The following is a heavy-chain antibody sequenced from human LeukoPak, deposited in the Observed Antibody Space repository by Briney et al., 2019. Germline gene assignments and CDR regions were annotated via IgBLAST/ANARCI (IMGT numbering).Heavy chain of an antibody. Sequence: GGSLRLSCAASGFTFSSYAMHWVRQAPGKGLEWVAFIRYDGSNKYYADSVKGRFTISRDNSKNTLYLQMNSLRAEDTAVYYCASGRDILTGYYAFDPWGQGTLVTVSS. CDR1: GFTFSSYA. V-gene: IGHV3-30*02. J-gene: IGHJ5*02. CDR2: IRYDGSNK. CDR3: ASGRDILTGYYAFDP. D-gene: IGHD3-9*01.